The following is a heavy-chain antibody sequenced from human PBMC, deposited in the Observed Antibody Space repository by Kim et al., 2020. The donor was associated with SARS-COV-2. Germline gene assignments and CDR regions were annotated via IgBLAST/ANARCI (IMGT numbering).Heavy chain of an antibody. Sequence: GGSLRLSCAASGFTFDDYTMHWVRQAPGKGLEWVSLISWDGGSTYYADSVKGRFTISRDNSKNSLYLQMNSLRTEDTALYYCAKGGYSSSWTGGHYFDYWGQGTLVTVSS. J-gene: IGHJ4*02. V-gene: IGHV3-43*01. CDR1: GFTFDDYT. CDR2: ISWDGGST. D-gene: IGHD6-13*01. CDR3: AKGGYSSSWTGGHYFDY.